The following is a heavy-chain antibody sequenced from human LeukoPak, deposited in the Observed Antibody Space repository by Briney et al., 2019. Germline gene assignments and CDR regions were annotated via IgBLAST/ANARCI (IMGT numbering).Heavy chain of an antibody. CDR2: ISHDGSNK. CDR3: AKVGQPYGSPRGGYFDY. CDR1: GFALSGYG. V-gene: IGHV3-30*18. J-gene: IGHJ4*02. D-gene: IGHD6-13*01. Sequence: GGSLRLSCAASGFALSGYGMHWVRHSPGNGLEWLAIISHDGSNKDYADPVKGRFTISRDNSKNTLYLQMNSLRAEDTAVYYCAKVGQPYGSPRGGYFDYWGQGTLVTVSS.